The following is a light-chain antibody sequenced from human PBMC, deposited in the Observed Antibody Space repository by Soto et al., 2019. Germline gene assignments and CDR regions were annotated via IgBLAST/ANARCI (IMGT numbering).Light chain of an antibody. CDR3: QRYANYPIT. V-gene: IGKV1-5*03. J-gene: IGKJ5*01. CDR1: QSISTW. CDR2: KAS. Sequence: DIQMTQSPSTLSASVGDRVTITCRASQSISTWLAWYQQKPGKAPNLLIYKASSLESGVPSRFSGSGSGTEFTLTINSLQPDDSATYYCQRYANYPITGGQGTRLEIK.